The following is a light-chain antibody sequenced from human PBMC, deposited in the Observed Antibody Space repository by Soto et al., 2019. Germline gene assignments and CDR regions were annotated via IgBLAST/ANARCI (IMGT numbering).Light chain of an antibody. J-gene: IGKJ1*01. CDR1: QTISSW. CDR3: QHYDFLLRRT. CDR2: DAF. V-gene: IGKV1-33*01. Sequence: DIQMTQSPSTLSGSVGDRVTITCRASQTISSWLAWYQQKPGKAPKLLIYDAFNLETGVPSRFSGSGSGTDFTLTINSLQPEDIATYYCQHYDFLLRRTFGQGTKVEIK.